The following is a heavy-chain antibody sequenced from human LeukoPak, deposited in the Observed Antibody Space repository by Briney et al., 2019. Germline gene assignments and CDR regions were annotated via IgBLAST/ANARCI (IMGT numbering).Heavy chain of an antibody. V-gene: IGHV3-30*04. CDR2: ISYDGSNK. Sequence: GRSLRLSCAASGFTFSSYAMHWVRQAPGKGLEWVAVISYDGSNKYYADSVKGRFTISRDNSKNTLYLQMNSLRSDDTAVYYCARDGQAAGTCDYWGQGTLVTVSS. D-gene: IGHD6-13*01. J-gene: IGHJ4*02. CDR3: ARDGQAAGTCDY. CDR1: GFTFSSYA.